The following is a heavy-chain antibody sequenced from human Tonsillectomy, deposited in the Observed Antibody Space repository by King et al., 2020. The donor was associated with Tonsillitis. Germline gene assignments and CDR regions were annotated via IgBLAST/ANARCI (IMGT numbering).Heavy chain of an antibody. CDR2: ISYDGSYK. Sequence: VQLVESGGGVVQPGRSLRLSCAASGFTFSSYDMYWVRQAPGKGLEWVAVISYDGSYKYCADSVTGRFTISRDNSKNKVYLQVNSLRAEDTAVYYCARDRDGYLFDFWGQGTLVTVSS. CDR3: ARDRDGYLFDF. D-gene: IGHD5-24*01. J-gene: IGHJ4*02. V-gene: IGHV3-33*05. CDR1: GFTFSSYD.